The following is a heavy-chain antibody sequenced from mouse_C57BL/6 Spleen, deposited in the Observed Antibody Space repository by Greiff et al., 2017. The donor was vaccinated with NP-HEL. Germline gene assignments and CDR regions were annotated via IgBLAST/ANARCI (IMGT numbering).Heavy chain of an antibody. CDR1: GFSLTSYG. V-gene: IGHV2-2*01. CDR3: ATSYYGSRWYFDV. CDR2: IWSGGST. J-gene: IGHJ1*03. D-gene: IGHD1-1*01. Sequence: VQLQQSGPGLVQPSQSLSITCTVSGFSLTSYGVHWVRQSPGKGLEWLGVIWSGGSTDYNAAFISRLSISKDNSKSQVFFKMISLQADDTAIYYCATSYYGSRWYFDVWGTGTTVTVSS.